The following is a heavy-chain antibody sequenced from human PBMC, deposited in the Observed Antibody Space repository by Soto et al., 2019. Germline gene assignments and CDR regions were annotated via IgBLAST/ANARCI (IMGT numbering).Heavy chain of an antibody. CDR1: GFTFSSYS. Sequence: GGSLRLSCAASGFTFSSYSMNWVRQAPGKGLEWVSYISSSSSTIYYADSVKGRFTISRDNAKNSLYLQMNSLRAEDTAVYYCARGPPRYCSGGSCYYYYYYMDVCGKGTTVTVSS. V-gene: IGHV3-48*01. CDR3: ARGPPRYCSGGSCYYYYYYMDV. CDR2: ISSSSSTI. D-gene: IGHD2-15*01. J-gene: IGHJ6*03.